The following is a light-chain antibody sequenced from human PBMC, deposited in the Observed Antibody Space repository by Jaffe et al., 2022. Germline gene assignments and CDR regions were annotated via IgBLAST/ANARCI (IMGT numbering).Light chain of an antibody. CDR1: QGIGSA. Sequence: AIQLTQSPSSLSASVGDRVTITCRASQGIGSALVWYQQKRGKTPNLLISDASNLESGVPSRFSGSGSGTVFTLTISSLQPEDFATYYCQQFTNFPLTFGGGTKVEIK. J-gene: IGKJ4*01. CDR2: DAS. V-gene: IGKV1D-13*01. CDR3: QQFTNFPLT.